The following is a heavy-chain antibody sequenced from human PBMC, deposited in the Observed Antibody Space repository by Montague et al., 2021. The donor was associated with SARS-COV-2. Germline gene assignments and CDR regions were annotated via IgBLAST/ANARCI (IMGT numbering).Heavy chain of an antibody. V-gene: IGHV6-1*01. D-gene: IGHD6-19*01. CDR1: GDSVSSNSAA. CDR3: AREQHWLGAVYYYYGMDV. Sequence: CAISGDSVSSNSAAWNWIRQSPSRGLEWLGRTYYRSKWYNDYALSVKSRITINPDTSKNQFSLQLNSVTPEDTAVYYCAREQHWLGAVYYYYGMDVWGQGTTVTVSS. CDR2: TYYRSKWYN. J-gene: IGHJ6*02.